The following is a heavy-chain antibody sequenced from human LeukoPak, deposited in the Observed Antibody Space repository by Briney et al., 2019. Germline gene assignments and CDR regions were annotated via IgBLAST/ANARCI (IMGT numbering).Heavy chain of an antibody. CDR3: AKDVVGQQWLENY. J-gene: IGHJ4*02. V-gene: IGHV3-30*02. D-gene: IGHD6-19*01. CDR1: GYSFSSCG. CDR2: IQYDGGSK. Sequence: PGGSLRLSCAASGYSFSSCGMRWVRRAPGGGREGGAFIQYDGGSKLYGESVKGRFPISRDKSKNTLYLQLSSLRAADTAVHYCAKDVVGQQWLENYWGQGPLVTVSS.